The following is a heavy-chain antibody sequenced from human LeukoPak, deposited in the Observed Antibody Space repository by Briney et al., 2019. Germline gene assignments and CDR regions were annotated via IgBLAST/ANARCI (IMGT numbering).Heavy chain of an antibody. CDR3: ARDRSVTTFYYYYGMDV. Sequence: GGSLRLSCVVSGLTFSSYSMSWVRQAPGKGLEWVSGISASGGDTWYPDSVKGRFTISRDNSKNTLYLQMNSLRAEDTAVYYCARDRSVTTFYYYYGMDVWGQGTTVTVSS. CDR1: GLTFSSYS. D-gene: IGHD4-17*01. V-gene: IGHV3-23*01. J-gene: IGHJ6*02. CDR2: ISASGGDT.